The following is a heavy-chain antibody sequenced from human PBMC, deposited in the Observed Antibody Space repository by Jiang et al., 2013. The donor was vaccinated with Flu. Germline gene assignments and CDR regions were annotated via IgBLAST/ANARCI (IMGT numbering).Heavy chain of an antibody. J-gene: IGHJ4*02. CDR3: ATKGGYYYDSSGYSR. D-gene: IGHD3-22*01. Sequence: YAQKFQGRVTMTEDTSTDTAYMELSSLRSEDTAVYYCATKGGYYYDSSGYSRWGQGTLVTVSS. V-gene: IGHV1-24*01.